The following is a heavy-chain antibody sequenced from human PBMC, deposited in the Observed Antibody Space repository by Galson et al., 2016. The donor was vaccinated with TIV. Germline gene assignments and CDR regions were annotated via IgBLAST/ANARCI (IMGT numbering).Heavy chain of an antibody. J-gene: IGHJ5*02. CDR3: ATNICNNAWNNWFDP. Sequence: SVKVSCKASGGTFTNFAFSWVRQAPGQGLEWMGRIIPILGMTNYAQKFQGRVTISADTSTSTAYMEVSSLRSEDTAMYYCATNICNNAWNNWFDPWGQGTLVTVSS. V-gene: IGHV1-69*04. CDR2: IIPILGMT. D-gene: IGHD1-1*01. CDR1: GGTFTNFA.